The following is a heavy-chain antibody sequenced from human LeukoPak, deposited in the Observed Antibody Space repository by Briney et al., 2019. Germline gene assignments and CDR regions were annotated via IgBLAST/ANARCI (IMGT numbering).Heavy chain of an antibody. CDR3: ARDLGGLNFGVVNP. Sequence: PGGSLRLSCAASGFTFSSYGMHWVRQAPGKGLEWVAVISYDGSNKYYADSVKGRFTISRDNSKNTLYLQMNSLRAEDTAVYYCARDLGGLNFGVVNPWGQGTLVTVSS. CDR2: ISYDGSNK. CDR1: GFTFSSYG. J-gene: IGHJ5*02. V-gene: IGHV3-30*03. D-gene: IGHD3-3*01.